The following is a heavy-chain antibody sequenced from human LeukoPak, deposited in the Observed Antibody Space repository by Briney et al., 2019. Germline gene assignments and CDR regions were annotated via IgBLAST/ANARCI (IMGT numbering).Heavy chain of an antibody. V-gene: IGHV3-7*01. CDR3: AREVSELVTTCYFDY. D-gene: IGHD3-9*01. CDR1: GFTFSSYW. CDR2: IKQDGSEK. Sequence: SGGSLRLSCAASGFTFSSYWMSWVRQAPGKGLEWVANIKQDGSEKYYVDSVKGRFTISRDNAKNSLYLQMNSLRAEDTAVYYCAREVSELVTTCYFDYWGQGTLVTVSS. J-gene: IGHJ4*02.